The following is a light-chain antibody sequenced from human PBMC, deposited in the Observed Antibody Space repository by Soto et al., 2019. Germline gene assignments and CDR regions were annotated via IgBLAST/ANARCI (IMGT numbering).Light chain of an antibody. V-gene: IGKV2-30*02. Sequence: DLVMTQSPLSLPVTLGQAASISCRSSQGLVHSDRNTYLSWFQLRPGQSPRRLIYKVSNRDSGVPDRFSGSGSGTDFTLKISGVEAEDVGVYYCMQGTHWPPWTFGQGTKVQIK. CDR2: KVS. CDR3: MQGTHWPPWT. J-gene: IGKJ1*01. CDR1: QGLVHSDRNTY.